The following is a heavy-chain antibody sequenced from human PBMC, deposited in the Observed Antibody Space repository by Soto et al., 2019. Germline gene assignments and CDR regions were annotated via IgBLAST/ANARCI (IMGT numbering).Heavy chain of an antibody. V-gene: IGHV4-59*01. CDR1: GASITQYY. D-gene: IGHD6-25*01. CDR3: ASGGGRPYHNHEFDS. CDR2: VSSTGST. J-gene: IGHJ4*02. Sequence: QVQLQESGPGLVKPSETLFLPCTVSGASITQYYWNWIRQSPGKGLEWLVSVSSTGSTVFNPTISSPVTVSVGAATNPFSLTLHSVTAADAAVYYCASGGGRPYHNHEFDSWGQGTLVTVSS.